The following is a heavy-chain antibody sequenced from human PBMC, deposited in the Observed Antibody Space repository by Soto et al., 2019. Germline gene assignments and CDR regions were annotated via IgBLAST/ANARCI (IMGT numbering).Heavy chain of an antibody. CDR1: GYTFTSYD. CDR2: ITPIFGTA. CDR3: ARWRYGGNSYYFDY. Sequence: GASVKVSCKASGYTFTSYDISWVRQASGQGLEWMGGITPIFGTANYAQKFQGRVTITADKSTSTAYMELSSLRSEDTAVYYCARWRYGGNSYYFDYWGQGTLVTVSS. J-gene: IGHJ4*02. D-gene: IGHD2-21*02. V-gene: IGHV1-69*06.